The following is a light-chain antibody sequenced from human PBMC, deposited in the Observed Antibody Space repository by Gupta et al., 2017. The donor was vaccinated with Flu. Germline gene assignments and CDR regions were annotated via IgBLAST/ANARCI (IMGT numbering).Light chain of an antibody. CDR3: QQYNNWRIFT. V-gene: IGKV3-15*01. CDR2: GAS. Sequence: DIVMTQSPATLSVSPGERATLSCRASQSVSSNLAWYQQKPGQAPRLLIYGASTRATGIPARFSGSGSGTEFTLTISSLQSEDFAVYYCQQYNNWRIFTFGPGTKSGYQT. J-gene: IGKJ3*01. CDR1: QSVSSN.